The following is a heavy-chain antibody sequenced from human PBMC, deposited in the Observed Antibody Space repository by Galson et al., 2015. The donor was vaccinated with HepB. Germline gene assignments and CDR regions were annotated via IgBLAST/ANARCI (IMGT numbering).Heavy chain of an antibody. J-gene: IGHJ4*02. D-gene: IGHD3-16*02. CDR1: GYSFTSYW. V-gene: IGHV5-51*01. CDR3: ARHSYDYVWGSYRPLYLDY. Sequence: QSGAEVKKPGESLKISCKGSGYSFTSYWIGWVRQMPGKGLEWMGIIYPGDSDTRYSPSFQGQVTISADKSISTAYLQWSSLKASDTAMYYCARHSYDYVWGSYRPLYLDYWGQGTLVTVSS. CDR2: IYPGDSDT.